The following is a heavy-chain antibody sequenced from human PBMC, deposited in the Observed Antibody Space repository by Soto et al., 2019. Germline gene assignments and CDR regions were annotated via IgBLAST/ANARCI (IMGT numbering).Heavy chain of an antibody. V-gene: IGHV3-23*01. Sequence: VPLLESGGGMVEPRGSLKLSCAASGFSFGTYVMNWVRQAPGKGLEWVSGISGSGGRVYSADSVKGQFTISRDNSRNTLYLQMNSLRAEDTAIYYCAMTRLYDTGTNDYHRDALDIWGQGTQVTVSS. CDR1: GFSFGTYV. CDR2: ISGSGGRV. D-gene: IGHD3-22*01. J-gene: IGHJ3*02. CDR3: AMTRLYDTGTNDYHRDALDI.